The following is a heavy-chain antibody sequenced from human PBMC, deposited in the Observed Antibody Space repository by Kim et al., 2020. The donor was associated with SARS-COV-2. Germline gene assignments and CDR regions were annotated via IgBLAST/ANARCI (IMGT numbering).Heavy chain of an antibody. V-gene: IGHV4-34*01. CDR2: INHSGST. D-gene: IGHD2-15*01. Sequence: SETLSLTCAVYGGSFSGYYWSWIRQPPGKGLEWIGEINHSGSTNYNPSLKSRVTISVDTSKNQFSLKLSSVTAADTAVYYCARGGGYCSGGSCYYISWF. J-gene: IGHJ5*01. CDR3: ARGGGYCSGGSCYYISWF. CDR1: GGSFSGYY.